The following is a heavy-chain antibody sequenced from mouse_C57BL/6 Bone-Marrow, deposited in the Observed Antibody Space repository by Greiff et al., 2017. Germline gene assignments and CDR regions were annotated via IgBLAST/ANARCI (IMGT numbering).Heavy chain of an antibody. CDR3: ARAGSAGGAY. CDR1: GYTFTRYG. Sequence: VQRVESGAELARPGASVKLSCTASGYTFTRYGISWVKQRTGQGLEWIGEIYPRSGNTYYNEKFKGKATLTEDKSSSTAYMELRSRTSEDSAVYFCARAGSAGGAYWGQGTLGTVSA. D-gene: IGHD1-1*02. J-gene: IGHJ3*01. V-gene: IGHV1-81*01. CDR2: IYPRSGNT.